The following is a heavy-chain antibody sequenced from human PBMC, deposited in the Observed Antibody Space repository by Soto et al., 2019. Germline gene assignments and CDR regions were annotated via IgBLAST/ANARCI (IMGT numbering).Heavy chain of an antibody. CDR3: AKRLYGSGTYYNGDDYFDY. CDR2: ISGSGGST. V-gene: IGHV3-23*01. D-gene: IGHD3-10*01. Sequence: GGSLRLSCAASGFTFSSYAMSWVRQAPGKGLEWVSTISGSGGSTYYADSVKGRFTISRDNSKNTLYLQMNSLRAEDRAVYYCAKRLYGSGTYYNGDDYFDYWGQGTLVTVSS. CDR1: GFTFSSYA. J-gene: IGHJ4*02.